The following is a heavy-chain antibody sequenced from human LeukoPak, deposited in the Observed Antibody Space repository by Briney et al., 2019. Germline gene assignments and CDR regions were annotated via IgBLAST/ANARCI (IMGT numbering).Heavy chain of an antibody. CDR3: ARTYGYRNCFDP. D-gene: IGHD2-15*01. CDR2: IIPIFGTA. J-gene: IGHJ5*02. V-gene: IGHV1-69*13. Sequence: GASVKVSCKASGGTFISYAISWVRQAPGQGLEWMGGIIPIFGTANYAQKFQGRVTITADESTSTAYMELSSLRSEDTAVYYCARTYGYRNCFDPWGQGTLVTVSS. CDR1: GGTFISYA.